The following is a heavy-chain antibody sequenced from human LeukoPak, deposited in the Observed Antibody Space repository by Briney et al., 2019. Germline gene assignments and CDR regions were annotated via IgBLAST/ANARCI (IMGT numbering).Heavy chain of an antibody. CDR1: GFTFRSYN. V-gene: IGHV3-21*01. CDR2: ISSSSSYI. J-gene: IGHJ4*02. Sequence: GSLRLSCAASGFTFRSYNMNWVRQAPGKRPEWVSSISSSSSYIYYAGSVKGRFTISRDNAKNSLYLQMNSLRAEDTALYYCARGASRADYWGQGTLVTVSS. CDR3: ARGASRADY.